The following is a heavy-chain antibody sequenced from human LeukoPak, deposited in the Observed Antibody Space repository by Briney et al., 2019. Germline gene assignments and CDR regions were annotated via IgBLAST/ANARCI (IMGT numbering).Heavy chain of an antibody. CDR1: GFTFSDYY. CDR2: ISSSGSTI. J-gene: IGHJ4*02. D-gene: IGHD6-19*01. CDR3: AKRSGYTTGWFFDF. V-gene: IGHV3-11*01. Sequence: GGSLRLSRAASGFTFSDYYMSWIRQAPGKGLEWVSYISSSGSTIYYADSVKGRFTISRDNAKNSLYLQMNSLRAEDTAVFYCAKRSGYTTGWFFDFWGQGTLVTVSS.